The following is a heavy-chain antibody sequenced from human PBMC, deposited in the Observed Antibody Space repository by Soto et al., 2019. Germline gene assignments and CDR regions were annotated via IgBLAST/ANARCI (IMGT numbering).Heavy chain of an antibody. CDR3: ARARYDGDYDY. Sequence: SETLSLTCTVSGGSISSYYWSWIRQPPGKGLEWIGYIYYSGSTNYNPSLKSRVTISVDTSKNQFSLKLSSVTAADTAVYYCARARYDGDYDYWGQGTLLTVSS. J-gene: IGHJ4*02. V-gene: IGHV4-59*01. CDR1: GGSISSYY. D-gene: IGHD4-17*01. CDR2: IYYSGST.